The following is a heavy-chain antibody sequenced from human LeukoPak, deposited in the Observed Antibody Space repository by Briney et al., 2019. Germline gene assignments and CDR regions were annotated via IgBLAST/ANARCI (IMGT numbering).Heavy chain of an antibody. CDR2: ISAYNGNT. CDR3: ARDIGYCSGGSCYPDTDYGMDV. V-gene: IGHV1-18*01. Sequence: GASVKVSCKASGYTFTSYGISWVRQAPGQGLEWMGWISAYNGNTNYAQKLQGRVTMTTDTSTSTAYMELRSLRSDDTAVYYCARDIGYCSGGSCYPDTDYGMDVWGRGTTVTVSS. CDR1: GYTFTSYG. D-gene: IGHD2-15*01. J-gene: IGHJ6*02.